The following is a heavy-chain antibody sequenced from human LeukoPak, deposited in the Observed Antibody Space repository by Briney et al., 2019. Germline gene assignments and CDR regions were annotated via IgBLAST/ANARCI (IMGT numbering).Heavy chain of an antibody. D-gene: IGHD2-15*01. CDR2: IYSSGST. CDR1: GGSISSYY. J-gene: IGHJ4*02. V-gene: IGHV4-4*07. CDR3: ARAYCSGGSCYSGFDY. Sequence: PSETLSLTCTVSGGSISSYYWSWIRQPAGKGLDWIGRIYSSGSTNYNPSLTSRVTMSVDTSKNQFSLKLSSVTAADTAVYYCARAYCSGGSCYSGFDYWGQGTLVTVSS.